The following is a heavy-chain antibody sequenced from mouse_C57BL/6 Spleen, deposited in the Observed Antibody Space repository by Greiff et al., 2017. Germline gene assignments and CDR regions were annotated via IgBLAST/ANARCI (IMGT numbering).Heavy chain of an antibody. CDR1: GFSLTSYG. CDR2: IWSDGST. CDR3: ARHERSFCAMDF. Sequence: QVQLQQSGPGLVAPSQSLSITCTVSGFSLTSYGVHWVRQPPGKGLEWLVVIWSDGSTTYNSALKSRLSIIKDNSRSQVFLKMNSLHTDATAMYSCARHERSFCAMDFWGKGTSVTVSS. V-gene: IGHV2-6-1*01. J-gene: IGHJ4*01.